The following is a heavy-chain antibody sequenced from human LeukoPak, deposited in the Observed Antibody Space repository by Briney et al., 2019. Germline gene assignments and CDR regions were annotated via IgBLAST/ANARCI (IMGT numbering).Heavy chain of an antibody. V-gene: IGHV4-30-4*08. CDR1: GGSISSGDYY. CDR3: ARGRYCSSTSCYRFYYYMDV. J-gene: IGHJ6*03. Sequence: SETLSLTCPVYGGSISSGDYYWSWIRQPPGKGLEWIGYIYYSGSTYYNPSLKSRVTISVDTSKNQFSLKLSSVTAADTAVYYCARGRYCSSTSCYRFYYYMDVWGKGTTVTVSS. CDR2: IYYSGST. D-gene: IGHD2-2*02.